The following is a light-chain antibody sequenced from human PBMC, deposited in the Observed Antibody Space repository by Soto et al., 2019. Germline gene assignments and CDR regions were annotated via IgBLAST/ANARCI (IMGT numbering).Light chain of an antibody. V-gene: IGKV3-20*01. J-gene: IGKJ3*01. CDR3: KQYGSCVT. Sequence: EIVLTQSPATLSLSPGERATLSCRASQSVSSSSLAWYQQKPGQAPSLLIYGASSRATGITDRFSGSGSGTDFTLTISRLEPEDFAVYYCKQYGSCVTFAPGPKVHIQ. CDR2: GAS. CDR1: QSVSSSS.